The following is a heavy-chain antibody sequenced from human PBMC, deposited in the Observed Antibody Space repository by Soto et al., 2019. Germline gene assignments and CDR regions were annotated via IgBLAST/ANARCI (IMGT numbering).Heavy chain of an antibody. V-gene: IGHV3-30*03. CDR3: ARTGETGYDWGGFDP. D-gene: IGHD3-9*01. J-gene: IGHJ5*02. CDR1: GFPFSAYA. CDR2: ISSDGSNK. Sequence: QVQLVESGGGVVQPGRSQRLSCAASGFPFSAYAMHWVRQAPGRGLEWLAVISSDGSNKHYADSVKGRFSISRDNYENTVYLQMNSLGTEDTAAYYCARTGETGYDWGGFDPWGQGTLVTVSS.